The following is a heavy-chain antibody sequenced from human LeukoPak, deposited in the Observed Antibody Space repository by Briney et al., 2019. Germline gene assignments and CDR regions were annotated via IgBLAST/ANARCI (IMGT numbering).Heavy chain of an antibody. V-gene: IGHV3-23*01. CDR2: FSGSGGST. CDR3: ARSGLNRFDY. CDR1: GFTFSSYA. J-gene: IGHJ4*02. D-gene: IGHD2-15*01. Sequence: GGSLRLSCAASGFTFSSYAMSWVRQAPGKVLEWVSTFSGSGGSTYYADSVKGRFSISRDNSKNTLYLQMNSLRAEDTAAYYCARSGLNRFDYWGQGTLVTVSS.